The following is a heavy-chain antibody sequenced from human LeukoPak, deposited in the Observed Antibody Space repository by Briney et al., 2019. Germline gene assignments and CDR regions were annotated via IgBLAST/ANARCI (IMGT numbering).Heavy chain of an antibody. CDR3: AKDANYLRSSGYLIPIDF. Sequence: GGSLRLSCAASGFTFSSYWMSRVRQAPGKGLEWVAAVSGNGLGTYYADSVKGRFNISRDNSRNTLYLQMNSLRIEDTAFYYCAKDANYLRSSGYLIPIDFWGQGTLVTVSS. CDR1: GFTFSSYW. V-gene: IGHV3-23*01. CDR2: VSGNGLGT. J-gene: IGHJ4*02. D-gene: IGHD3-22*01.